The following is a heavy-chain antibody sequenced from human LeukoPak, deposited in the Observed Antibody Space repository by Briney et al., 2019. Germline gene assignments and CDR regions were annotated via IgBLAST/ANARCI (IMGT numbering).Heavy chain of an antibody. V-gene: IGHV4-59*02. CDR3: ARDHWLLSSKTWYYYGLDV. Sequence: KPSETLSLTCTVSGGSVSSDYWSWIRLPPGKGLEWIGYISYNGSPDYSPSLKSRVTISSDTSKNQFFLIMRSVTAADTAVYYCARDHWLLSSKTWYYYGLDVWGQGTTVTVSS. J-gene: IGHJ6*02. CDR1: GGSVSSDY. CDR2: ISYNGSP. D-gene: IGHD3-9*01.